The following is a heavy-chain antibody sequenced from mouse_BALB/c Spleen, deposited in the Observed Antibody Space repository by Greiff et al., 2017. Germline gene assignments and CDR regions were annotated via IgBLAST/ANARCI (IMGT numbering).Heavy chain of an antibody. CDR3: ARHPGWFAY. V-gene: IGHV1S135*01. J-gene: IGHJ3*01. CDR1: GYSFTSYY. CDR2: IDPFNGGT. Sequence: EVKLQQSGPELMKPGASVKISCKASGYSFTSYYMHWVKQSHGKSLEWIGYIDPFNGGTSYNQKFKGKATLTVDKSSSTAYMHLSSLTSEDSAVYYCARHPGWFAYWGQGTLVTVSA.